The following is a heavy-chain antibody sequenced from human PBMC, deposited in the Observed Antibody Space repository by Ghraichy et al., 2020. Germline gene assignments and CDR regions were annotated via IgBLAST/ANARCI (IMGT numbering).Heavy chain of an antibody. CDR2: ISSYNGNT. J-gene: IGHJ4*02. Sequence: ASVKVSCKASGYSFTNYGITWVRQAPGQGLEWMGWISSYNGNTNYAQKFHGRVTMTTDTSTSTAYMDLRSLRSDDTALYYCARRNMYGFDRWGQGTLVTVSS. V-gene: IGHV1-18*01. CDR1: GYSFTNYG. D-gene: IGHD2-8*01. CDR3: ARRNMYGFDR.